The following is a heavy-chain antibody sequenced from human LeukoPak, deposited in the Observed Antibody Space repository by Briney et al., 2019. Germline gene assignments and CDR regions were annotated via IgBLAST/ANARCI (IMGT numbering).Heavy chain of an antibody. V-gene: IGHV1-18*01. D-gene: IGHD3-22*01. CDR1: GYTFTSYG. CDR2: ISAYNGDT. Sequence: ASVRVSCKAFGYTFTSYGISWVRQAPGQGLEWMGWISAYNGDTNYAQKLQGRVTMTTDTSTSTAYMELRSLRSDDTAVYYCARGGPAPHRITLIVVASSTDAFDIWGQGTMVTVSS. J-gene: IGHJ3*02. CDR3: ARGGPAPHRITLIVVASSTDAFDI.